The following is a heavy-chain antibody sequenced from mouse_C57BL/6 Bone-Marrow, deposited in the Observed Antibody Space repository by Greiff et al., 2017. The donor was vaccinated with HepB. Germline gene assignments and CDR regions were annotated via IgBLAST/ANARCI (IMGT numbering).Heavy chain of an antibody. Sequence: QVQLQQSGPGLVQPSQSLSITCTVSGFSLTSYGVHWVRQSPGKGLEWLGVIWSGGRTDYNAAFISRLSISKDNSKSQVFFKMNSLQADDTAIYYCASPYYLNWYFDVWGTGTTVTVSS. CDR3: ASPYYLNWYFDV. J-gene: IGHJ1*03. D-gene: IGHD1-1*02. CDR2: IWSGGRT. V-gene: IGHV2-2*01. CDR1: GFSLTSYG.